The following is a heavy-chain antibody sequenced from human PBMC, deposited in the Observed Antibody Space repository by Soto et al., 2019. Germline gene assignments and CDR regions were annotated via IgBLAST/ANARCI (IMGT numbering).Heavy chain of an antibody. CDR1: GCSISSYY. V-gene: IGHV4-59*01. J-gene: IGHJ4*02. CDR3: ARAWGTPRDY. CDR2: INYSGST. Sequence: SETLSLTCTVSGCSISSYYWSWIRQPPGKGLEWIGYINYSGSTNYNPSLKSRVTMTRNTSISTAYMELSSLRSEDTAVYYCARAWGTPRDYWGQGTLVTVS. D-gene: IGHD3-16*01.